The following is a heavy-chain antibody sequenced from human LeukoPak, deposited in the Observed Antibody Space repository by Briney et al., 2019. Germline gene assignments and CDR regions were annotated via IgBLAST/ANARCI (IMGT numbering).Heavy chain of an antibody. CDR3: ARESLTAGGAFDI. V-gene: IGHV3-30*02. J-gene: IGHJ3*02. CDR1: GFTFSSYG. CDR2: IRYDGSNK. D-gene: IGHD2-21*02. Sequence: GGSLRLSCAASGFTFSSYGMHWVRQAPGKGLEWVAFIRYDGSNKYYADSVKGRFTISRDNSKNTLYLQMNSLRDGDTAVYYCARESLTAGGAFDIWGQGTMVTVSS.